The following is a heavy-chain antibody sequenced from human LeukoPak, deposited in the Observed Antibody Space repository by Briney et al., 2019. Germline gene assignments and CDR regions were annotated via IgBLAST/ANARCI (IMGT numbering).Heavy chain of an antibody. CDR3: ARRPWGSGFDY. J-gene: IGHJ4*02. CDR1: GFTVSSNY. V-gene: IGHV3-66*04. CDR2: IYSGGST. D-gene: IGHD7-27*01. Sequence: GGSLRLSCAASGFTVSSNYMSWVRQAPGKGLEWVSVIYSGGSTYYADSVKGRFTISRDNSKNTLYLQMGSLRAEDMAVYYCARRPWGSGFDYWGQGTLVTVSS.